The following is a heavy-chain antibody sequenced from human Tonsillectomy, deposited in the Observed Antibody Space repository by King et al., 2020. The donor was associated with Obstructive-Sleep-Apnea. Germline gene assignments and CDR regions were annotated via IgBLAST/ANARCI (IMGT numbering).Heavy chain of an antibody. CDR3: ARVFDY. Sequence: VQLVESGGGLAQPGGSLRLSCTASGFTFSSYGMNWFRQAPGKGLEWVSYISSSSTIIYYADSVKGRFTISRDNAKNSLYLQMNSLRAEDTAVYYCARVFDYWGQGTLVTVSS. J-gene: IGHJ4*02. CDR1: GFTFSSYG. CDR2: ISSSSTII. V-gene: IGHV3-48*04.